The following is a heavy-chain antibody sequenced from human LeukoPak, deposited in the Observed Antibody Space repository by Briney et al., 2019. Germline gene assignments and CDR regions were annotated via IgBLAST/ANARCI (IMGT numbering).Heavy chain of an antibody. V-gene: IGHV3-74*01. J-gene: IGHJ4*02. CDR3: ARGGGYSYGSFDY. CDR2: INRDGSST. D-gene: IGHD5-18*01. Sequence: GGSLRLSCAASGIIFSNYWMHWVRQAPGRGLVWVSRINRDGSSTSYADSVKGRFTISRDNAKNTLYLQMNSLRAEDTAVYYCARGGGYSYGSFDYWGQGTLVTVSS. CDR1: GIIFSNYW.